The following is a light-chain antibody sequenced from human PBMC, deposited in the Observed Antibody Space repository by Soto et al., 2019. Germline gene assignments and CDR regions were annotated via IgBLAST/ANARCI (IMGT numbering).Light chain of an antibody. V-gene: IGLV2-14*01. CDR1: SSDVGGYNY. CDR3: SSYTSSMTNV. Sequence: QSALTQPASVSGSPGQSITISCTGTSSDVGGYNYVSWYQQHPGTAPKLIIYDVDNRPSGVSSRFSGSKSGNTASLTISGLQAADEADYFCSSYTSSMTNVFGSGTKVTVL. J-gene: IGLJ1*01. CDR2: DVD.